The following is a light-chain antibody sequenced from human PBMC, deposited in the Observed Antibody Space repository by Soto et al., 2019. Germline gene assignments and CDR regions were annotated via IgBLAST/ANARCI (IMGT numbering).Light chain of an antibody. J-gene: IGKJ1*01. Sequence: EIVLTQSPATLSVSPGERVSLSCRASQSVDINLAWYQQKPGQAPRLLIYGASTRATDMPGRFSGRGSGTEFTLTISSLQPDDFATYYCRHYNSYSEAFGQGTKVDIK. CDR2: GAS. V-gene: IGKV3-15*01. CDR1: QSVDIN. CDR3: RHYNSYSEA.